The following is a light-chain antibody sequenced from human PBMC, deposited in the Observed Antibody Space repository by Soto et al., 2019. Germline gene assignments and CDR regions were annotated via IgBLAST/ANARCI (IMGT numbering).Light chain of an antibody. Sequence: QLVLTQPPSVSGAPGQRVTISCTGSSSNIGAGYDVHWYQQLPGTAPKLLIYTNRNRPSGVPDRFSASKSGTSASLAITGLQAEDEADYYCQSYDNSLTGSKVFGGGTKLTVL. V-gene: IGLV1-40*01. CDR1: SSNIGAGYD. CDR2: TNR. CDR3: QSYDNSLTGSKV. J-gene: IGLJ3*02.